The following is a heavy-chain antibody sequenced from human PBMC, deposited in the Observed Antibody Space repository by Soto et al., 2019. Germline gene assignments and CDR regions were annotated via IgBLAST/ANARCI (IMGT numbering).Heavy chain of an antibody. Sequence: QVLLVQSGAEVKKPRSSVKVSCTASRDTFSFYTISWVRQAPGQGPQWMGRFIPMVSMSDYARRFQGRVTITADTATSTVYMQLHSLRSEDTAVYYCATNYGSGSTHFDHWGQGTLVTVSS. D-gene: IGHD3-10*01. CDR3: ATNYGSGSTHFDH. J-gene: IGHJ4*02. CDR1: RDTFSFYT. CDR2: FIPMVSMS. V-gene: IGHV1-69*02.